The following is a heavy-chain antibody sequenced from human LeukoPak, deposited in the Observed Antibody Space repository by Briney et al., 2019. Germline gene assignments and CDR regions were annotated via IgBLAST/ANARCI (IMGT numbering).Heavy chain of an antibody. CDR1: GGSISSSSYY. Sequence: SETLSLTCTVSGGSISSSSYYWGWIRQPPGKGLEWIGSIYYSGSTYYNPSLKSRVTISVDTSKNQFSLKLSSVTAADTAVYYCASKYYYDSSGFGCWGQGTLVTVSS. CDR3: ASKYYYDSSGFGC. J-gene: IGHJ4*02. V-gene: IGHV4-39*01. D-gene: IGHD3-22*01. CDR2: IYYSGST.